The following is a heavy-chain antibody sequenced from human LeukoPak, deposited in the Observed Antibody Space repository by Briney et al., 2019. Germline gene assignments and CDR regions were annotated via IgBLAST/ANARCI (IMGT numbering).Heavy chain of an antibody. J-gene: IGHJ4*02. CDR2: TYDSGSS. Sequence: SETLSLTCAVSGGSMRNYYWSWIRQPPGKGLEWIGYTYDSGSSSYNPSLRSRVSISIDTSKNQFSLNLSSVTAADTAVYYRARGWASSGYYLDFWGQGTLVTVSS. CDR1: GGSMRNYY. V-gene: IGHV4-59*01. CDR3: ARGWASSGYYLDF. D-gene: IGHD3-22*01.